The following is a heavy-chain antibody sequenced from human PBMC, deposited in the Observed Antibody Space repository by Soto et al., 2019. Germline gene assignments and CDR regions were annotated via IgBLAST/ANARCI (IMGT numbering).Heavy chain of an antibody. CDR3: ARSPSWETTVTPYYFDY. V-gene: IGHV1-8*01. CDR2: MNPKSGNT. J-gene: IGHJ4*02. Sequence: QVQLVQSGAEVKKPGASVKVSCKASRYTFISYDINWVRQATGQGLEWMGWMNPKSGNTGYAQNFQGRVTMTRNTSISTAYMELSILRSEDTAVYYCARSPSWETTVTPYYFDYWGQGTLVTVSS. D-gene: IGHD4-4*01. CDR1: RYTFISYD.